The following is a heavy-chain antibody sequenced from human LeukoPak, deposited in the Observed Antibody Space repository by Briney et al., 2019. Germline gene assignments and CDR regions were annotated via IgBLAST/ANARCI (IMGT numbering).Heavy chain of an antibody. V-gene: IGHV1-3*01. CDR1: GYTFTNYS. CDR2: INACIGNT. Sequence: ASVKVSCKASGYTFTNYSMHWVRQAPGHTLEWTGWINACIGNTKYPQKFQGRFTITRDTSASTAYMELSSLRSEDTAVYYCASLGGSGTNDYWGQGTLVTVSS. J-gene: IGHJ4*02. D-gene: IGHD3-10*01. CDR3: ASLGGSGTNDY.